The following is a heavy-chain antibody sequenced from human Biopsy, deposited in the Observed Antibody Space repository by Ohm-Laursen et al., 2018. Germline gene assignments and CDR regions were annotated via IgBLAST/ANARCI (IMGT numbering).Heavy chain of an antibody. D-gene: IGHD2-8*01. Sequence: SLRLSCAASGFTFSGFSMNWVRQAPGKGLEWVSSISASGNHIYYTDSVKARFTVSRDNGKNSMYLQMNILRVEDTAVYYCARDGEAKYCKHGVCPSDFWGQGTLVTVSS. CDR2: ISASGNHI. V-gene: IGHV3-21*01. J-gene: IGHJ4*02. CDR3: ARDGEAKYCKHGVCPSDF. CDR1: GFTFSGFS.